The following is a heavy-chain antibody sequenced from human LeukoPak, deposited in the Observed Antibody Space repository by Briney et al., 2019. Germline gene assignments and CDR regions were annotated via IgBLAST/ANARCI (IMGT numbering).Heavy chain of an antibody. CDR3: ARGAGGDYLLDY. V-gene: IGHV3-30*02. CDR1: GFTFSSFG. Sequence: GGSLRLSCAASGFTFSSFGMHWVRQAPGQGLEWVAFILYDGTNKYYADSVKGRFTISRDNSKNTLYLQMNSLRAEDTAVYYCARGAGGDYLLDYWGQGTLVTVSS. CDR2: ILYDGTNK. J-gene: IGHJ4*02. D-gene: IGHD4-17*01.